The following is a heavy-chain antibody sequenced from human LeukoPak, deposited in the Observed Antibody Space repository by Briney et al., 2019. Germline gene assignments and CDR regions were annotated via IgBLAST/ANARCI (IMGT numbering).Heavy chain of an antibody. Sequence: PGRSLRLSCVGTGFTFSSYAMTWIRQAPGKGLEWVADIGGSGSSAFYADSVKGRFTISRDNAKSTLYVEMHSLRVEDTAVYFCAKLADFWSGYYSSFYCYYMDVWGKGTAVTVSS. CDR3: AKLADFWSGYYSSFYCYYMDV. J-gene: IGHJ6*03. CDR2: IGGSGSSA. V-gene: IGHV3-23*01. CDR1: GFTFSSYA. D-gene: IGHD3-3*01.